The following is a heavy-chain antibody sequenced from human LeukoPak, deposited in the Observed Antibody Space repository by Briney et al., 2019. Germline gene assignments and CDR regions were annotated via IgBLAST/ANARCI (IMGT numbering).Heavy chain of an antibody. Sequence: GGSLRLSCVASGFTFSSYAMHWVRQAPGKGLEYVSAISSHGGSTYYANSVKGRFTISRDNSKNTLYLQMNSLRAEDTAVYYCGRDWGGRGGGGDAGGLSYFDYWGQGTLVIVSS. CDR1: GFTFSSYA. CDR3: GRDWGGRGGGGDAGGLSYFDY. D-gene: IGHD2-21*02. V-gene: IGHV3-64*01. J-gene: IGHJ4*02. CDR2: ISSHGGST.